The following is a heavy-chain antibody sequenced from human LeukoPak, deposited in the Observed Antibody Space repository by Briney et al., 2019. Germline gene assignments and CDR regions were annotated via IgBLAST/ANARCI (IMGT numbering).Heavy chain of an antibody. D-gene: IGHD3-22*01. Sequence: PGGSLRLSCAASGFTFSSYSMNWVRQAPGKGLEWVSSISSSSSYIYYADSVKGRFTISRDNAKNSLYLQMNSLRAEDTAVYYCARDLGYYDSSGPWGKGTLVTVSS. CDR3: ARDLGYYDSSGP. V-gene: IGHV3-21*01. CDR2: ISSSSSYI. J-gene: IGHJ5*02. CDR1: GFTFSSYS.